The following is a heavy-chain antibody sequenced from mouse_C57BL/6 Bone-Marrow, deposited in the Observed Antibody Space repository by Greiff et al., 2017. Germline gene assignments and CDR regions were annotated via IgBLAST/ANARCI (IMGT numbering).Heavy chain of an antibody. CDR3: TGITTVVGGNYFDY. CDR1: GYTFTSYW. J-gene: IGHJ2*01. Sequence: VQLKQSGTVLARPGASVKMSCKTSGYTFTSYWMHWVKQRPGQGLEWIGAIYPGKSDTSYNQKFKGKAKLTAVTSANTAYMELSSLTNEDSAVYYCTGITTVVGGNYFDYWGQGTTLTVSS. D-gene: IGHD1-1*01. CDR2: IYPGKSDT. V-gene: IGHV1-5*01.